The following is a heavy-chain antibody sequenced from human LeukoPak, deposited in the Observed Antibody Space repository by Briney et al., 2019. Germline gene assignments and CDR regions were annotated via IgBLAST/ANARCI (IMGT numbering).Heavy chain of an antibody. CDR3: AGGYYFIDY. CDR1: GGSISSYY. Sequence: SETLSLTCTVSGGSISSYYWSWIRQPPGKGLEWIGYISYSGSTNYNPSLKSRVTISVDTSKNQFSLKLSSVTAADTAVYYCAGGYYFIDYWGQGTLVTVSS. D-gene: IGHD3-22*01. V-gene: IGHV4-59*01. CDR2: ISYSGST. J-gene: IGHJ4*02.